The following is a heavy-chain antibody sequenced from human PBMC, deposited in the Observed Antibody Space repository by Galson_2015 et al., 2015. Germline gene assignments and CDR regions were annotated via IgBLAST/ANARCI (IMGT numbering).Heavy chain of an antibody. D-gene: IGHD3-3*01. V-gene: IGHV3-21*01. CDR2: ISSTTTYI. Sequence: SLRLSCAASEFTFSSYYMSWVRQAPGKGLEWVSSISSTTTYIYYADSVKGRFTISRDNAKNSLYLQMNSLGAEDTAVYYCARRILDYDFRSGYETTNVDYWGQGALVAVSS. J-gene: IGHJ4*02. CDR3: ARRILDYDFRSGYETTNVDY. CDR1: EFTFSSYY.